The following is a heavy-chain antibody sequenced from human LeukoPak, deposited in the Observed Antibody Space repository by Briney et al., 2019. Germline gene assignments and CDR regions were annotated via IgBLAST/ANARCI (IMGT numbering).Heavy chain of an antibody. CDR3: ARSPSGYRFDY. Sequence: PSETLSLTCTVSGGSLSSGSYFWTWLRQPPGKGLEWIGYIYYSGSTNYNPSLKSRVTISVDTSKNQFSLKLSSVTAADTAVYYCARSPSGYRFDYWGQGTLVTVSS. CDR2: IYYSGST. V-gene: IGHV4-61*01. CDR1: GGSLSSGSYF. D-gene: IGHD3-22*01. J-gene: IGHJ4*02.